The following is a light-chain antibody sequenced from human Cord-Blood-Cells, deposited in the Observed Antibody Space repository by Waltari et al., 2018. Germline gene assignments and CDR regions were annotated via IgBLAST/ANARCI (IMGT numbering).Light chain of an antibody. V-gene: IGKV1-8*01. CDR3: QQYYSYPRT. CDR2: AAS. Sequence: AIRLTQSPSSLSPPTGDRVTLTCRASQGISSYLAWYQQKPGKAPKLLIYAASTLQSGVPSRFSGSGSGTDFTLTISCLQSEDFATYYCQQYYSYPRTFGQGTKVEIK. CDR1: QGISSY. J-gene: IGKJ1*01.